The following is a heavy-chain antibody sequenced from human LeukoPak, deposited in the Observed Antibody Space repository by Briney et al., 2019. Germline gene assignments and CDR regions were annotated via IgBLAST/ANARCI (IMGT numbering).Heavy chain of an antibody. V-gene: IGHV3-23*01. CDR3: VQLSDDPVRRYCSSTSCYIDY. Sequence: GGSLRLSCAASGFIFNNYGMSWVRQAPGKGLEWVSVMSGGGQHIDYADSVKGRFIISRDNSKNTLDLQMNSLRVEDTAVYYCVQLSDDPVRRYCSSTSCYIDYWGQGTQVIVSS. CDR2: MSGGGQHI. CDR1: GFIFNNYG. D-gene: IGHD2-2*02. J-gene: IGHJ4*02.